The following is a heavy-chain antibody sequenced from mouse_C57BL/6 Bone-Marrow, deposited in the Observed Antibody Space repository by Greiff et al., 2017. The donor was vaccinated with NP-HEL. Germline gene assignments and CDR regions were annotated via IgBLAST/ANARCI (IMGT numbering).Heavy chain of an antibody. V-gene: IGHV1-64*01. CDR3: ARSGYGPWYFDV. CDR2: IHPNSGST. Sequence: QVQLQQPGAELVKPGASVTLSCKASGYTFTSYWMHWVKQRPGQGLEWIGMIHPNSGSTNYNEKFKSKATLTVDKSSSTAYMQLSSLTSEDSAVYYCARSGYGPWYFDVWGTGTTVTVSS. CDR1: GYTFTSYW. D-gene: IGHD2-10*02. J-gene: IGHJ1*03.